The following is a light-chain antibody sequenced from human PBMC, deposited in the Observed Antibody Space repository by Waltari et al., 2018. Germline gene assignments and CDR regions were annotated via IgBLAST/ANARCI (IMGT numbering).Light chain of an antibody. CDR1: SGHSNYA. CDR2: LNSDGTH. CDR3: QTWGTGIRV. Sequence: QLVLTQSPSASASLGASVKLTCTLSSGHSNYAIAWHQQQPEKGPRYLMKLNSDGTHNKGDGIPDRFSGSSSGGGRYLTVSGLQSEDEADYYCQTWGTGIRVFGGGTKLTVL. J-gene: IGLJ3*02. V-gene: IGLV4-69*01.